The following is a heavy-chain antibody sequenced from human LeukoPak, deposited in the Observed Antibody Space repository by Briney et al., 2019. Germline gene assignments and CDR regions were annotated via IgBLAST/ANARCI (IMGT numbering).Heavy chain of an antibody. D-gene: IGHD1-26*01. CDR3: AKDLDRWDTWDYYGMDV. J-gene: IGHJ6*02. CDR1: GFTFSSYA. V-gene: IGHV3-23*01. Sequence: PGGSLRLSCAASGFTFSSYAMSWVRQAPGKGLEWVSAISGSGGSTYYADSVKGRFTISRDNSKNTLYLQMNSLRAEDTAVYYCAKDLDRWDTWDYYGMDVWGQGTTVTVSS. CDR2: ISGSGGST.